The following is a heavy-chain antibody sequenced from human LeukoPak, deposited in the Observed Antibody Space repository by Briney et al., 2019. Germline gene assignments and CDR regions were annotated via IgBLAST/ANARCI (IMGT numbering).Heavy chain of an antibody. CDR2: IYSSGST. V-gene: IGHV4-59*01. CDR3: ARAYYYGSGSYGLDY. D-gene: IGHD3-10*01. J-gene: IGHJ4*02. Sequence: SETLSLTCFVSGGSISSNYWTWIRQPPGKGLEWIGYIYSSGSTNYNPSLKSRVTISVDTSKNQFSLKLTSVTAADTAVYYCARAYYYGSGSYGLDYWGQGTLVTVSS. CDR1: GGSISSNY.